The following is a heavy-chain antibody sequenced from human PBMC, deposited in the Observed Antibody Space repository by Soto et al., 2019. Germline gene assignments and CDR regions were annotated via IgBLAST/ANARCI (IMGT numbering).Heavy chain of an antibody. D-gene: IGHD2-2*01. J-gene: IGHJ6*02. CDR1: GGTFSSYS. Sequence: SVKVSCKASGGTFSSYSISWVRQAPVQGLEWMGGIIPIFGTANYAQKFQGRVTITADKSTSTAYMELSSLRSEDTAVYYCARRVSAGMDYYYGMDVWGQGTTVTVSS. CDR2: IIPIFGTA. CDR3: ARRVSAGMDYYYGMDV. V-gene: IGHV1-69*06.